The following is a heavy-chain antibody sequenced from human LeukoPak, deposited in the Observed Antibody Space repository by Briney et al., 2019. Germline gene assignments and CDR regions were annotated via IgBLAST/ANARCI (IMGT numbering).Heavy chain of an antibody. CDR3: ARQYDFWSGLNNWFDP. CDR1: GDSISSTRYY. J-gene: IGHJ5*02. Sequence: PSETLSLTCTVSGDSISSTRYYWGWIRQPPGKGLEWIANIYYSGSTYYNPSLKSRVTISVDTSKNRFSLKLTSVTAADTAVYYCARQYDFWSGLNNWFDPWGQGTLVTVSS. V-gene: IGHV4-39*01. D-gene: IGHD3-3*01. CDR2: IYYSGST.